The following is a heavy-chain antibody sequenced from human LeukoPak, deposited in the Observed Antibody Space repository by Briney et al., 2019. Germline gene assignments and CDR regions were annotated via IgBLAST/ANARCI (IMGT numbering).Heavy chain of an antibody. CDR2: INAGNGNT. CDR3: ARAHPYMARGGWFDP. J-gene: IGHJ5*02. V-gene: IGHV1-3*01. Sequence: GASVKVSCKASGYTFTSYAMHWVRQAPGQRLEWMGWINAGNGNTKYSQKFQGRVTITRDTSASTAYMELSSLRSEDTAVYYCARAHPYMARGGWFDPWGQGTLVTVSS. D-gene: IGHD3-10*01. CDR1: GYTFTSYA.